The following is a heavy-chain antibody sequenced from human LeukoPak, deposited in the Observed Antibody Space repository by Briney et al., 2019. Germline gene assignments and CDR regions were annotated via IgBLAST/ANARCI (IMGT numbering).Heavy chain of an antibody. CDR3: ARGLVGSYALDY. V-gene: IGHV4-34*01. D-gene: IGHD2-2*01. CDR1: GGSFSGYY. CDR2: INHSGST. Sequence: SETLSLTCAVYGGSFSGYYWSWIRQPPGKGLEWIGEINHSGSTNYNPSLKSRVTISVDTSKNQFSLKLSFVTAADTAVYYCARGLVGSYALDYWGQGTLVTVSS. J-gene: IGHJ4*02.